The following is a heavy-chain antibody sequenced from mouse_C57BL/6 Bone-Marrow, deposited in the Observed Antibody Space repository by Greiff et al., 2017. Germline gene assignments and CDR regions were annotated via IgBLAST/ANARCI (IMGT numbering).Heavy chain of an antibody. CDR1: GYAFTNYL. V-gene: IGHV1-54*01. Sequence: VQLQQSGAELVRPGTSVKVSCKASGYAFTNYLIEWVKQRPGQGLEWIGVINPGSGGTNYNEKFKGKAKLTADKSSSTAYMQLSSLTSEDSAVYFCAREGSWAWFAYWGQGTLVTVSA. CDR3: AREGSWAWFAY. CDR2: INPGSGGT. J-gene: IGHJ3*01. D-gene: IGHD6-1*01.